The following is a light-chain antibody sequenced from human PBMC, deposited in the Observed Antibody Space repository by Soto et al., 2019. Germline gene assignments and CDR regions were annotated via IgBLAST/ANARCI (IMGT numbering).Light chain of an antibody. CDR2: GAS. J-gene: IGKJ5*01. CDR3: QQRSNGPIT. Sequence: EIVMTQSPSTLSVSPGGRATLSCRASQSISDTLAWYQQKPGQAPRLLIYGASTRAPGFPARFSGSGSGSEFTLTISSLEPEDFAVYYCQQRSNGPITFGQGTRLEIK. V-gene: IGKV3-15*01. CDR1: QSISDT.